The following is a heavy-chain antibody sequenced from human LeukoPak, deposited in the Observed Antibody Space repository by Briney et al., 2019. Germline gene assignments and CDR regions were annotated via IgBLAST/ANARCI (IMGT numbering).Heavy chain of an antibody. CDR1: GFTFSDYS. CDR3: ARDMTTATTCYLQH. Sequence: GGSLRLSCAASGFTFSDYSMNWVRQAPGKGLEWVSSISGRSTYRYYADSVKGRFTISRDNVKNSLCLQMNSLRAEDTAVYYCARDMTTATTCYLQHWGQGTLVTVSS. J-gene: IGHJ1*01. CDR2: ISGRSTYR. V-gene: IGHV3-21*06. D-gene: IGHD4-17*01.